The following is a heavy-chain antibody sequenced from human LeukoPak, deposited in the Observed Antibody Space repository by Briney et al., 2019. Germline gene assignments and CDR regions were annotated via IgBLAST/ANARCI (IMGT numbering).Heavy chain of an antibody. J-gene: IGHJ5*02. CDR2: ISAYNGNT. CDR1: GYIFTSYG. CDR3: ARTGPHYYDSSGFFP. V-gene: IGHV1-18*01. D-gene: IGHD3-22*01. Sequence: ASVKVSCKASGYIFTSYGISWVRQAPGQGLEWMGWISAYNGNTNYAQKLQGRVTMTTDTSTSTAYMELRSLRSDDTAVYYCARTGPHYYDSSGFFPWGQGTLVTVSS.